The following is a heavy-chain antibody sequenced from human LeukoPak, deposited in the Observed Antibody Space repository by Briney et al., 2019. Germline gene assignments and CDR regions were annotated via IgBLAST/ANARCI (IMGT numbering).Heavy chain of an antibody. D-gene: IGHD6-6*01. V-gene: IGHV3-11*01. Sequence: GGSLRLSCAASGFTFSDYYMSWIRQAPGEGLEWVSYISSSGSTIYYADSVKGRFTISRDNAKNSLYLQMNSLRAEDTAVYYCVSRSSSSIDYWGQGTLVTVSS. CDR2: ISSSGSTI. CDR1: GFTFSDYY. CDR3: VSRSSSSIDY. J-gene: IGHJ4*02.